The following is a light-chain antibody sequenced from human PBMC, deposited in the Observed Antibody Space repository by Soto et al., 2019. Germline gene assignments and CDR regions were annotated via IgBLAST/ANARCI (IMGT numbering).Light chain of an antibody. J-gene: IGLJ3*02. V-gene: IGLV2-23*02. CDR1: SSDAGSYNL. Sequence: QSALTQPASVSGSPGQSITISCTGTSSDAGSYNLVSWYQQHPDKAPKLMIYEVSKRPSGVSNRFSGSKSGNTASLTISGLQAEDEADYYCCSYAGSSTYWVFGGGTQLTVL. CDR2: EVS. CDR3: CSYAGSSTYWV.